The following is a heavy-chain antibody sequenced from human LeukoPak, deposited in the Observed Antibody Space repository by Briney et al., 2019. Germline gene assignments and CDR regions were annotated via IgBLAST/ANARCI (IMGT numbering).Heavy chain of an antibody. V-gene: IGHV3-30-3*01. Sequence: QPGRSLRLSCAASGFTFSNYAMHWVRQAPGKGLGWVAAISYDGSNKYYADSVKGRFTISRDNSKNTLYLQMNSLRAEDTAVYYCASTSGWYEPIDYWGQGTLVTVSS. CDR3: ASTSGWYEPIDY. J-gene: IGHJ4*02. D-gene: IGHD6-19*01. CDR2: ISYDGSNK. CDR1: GFTFSNYA.